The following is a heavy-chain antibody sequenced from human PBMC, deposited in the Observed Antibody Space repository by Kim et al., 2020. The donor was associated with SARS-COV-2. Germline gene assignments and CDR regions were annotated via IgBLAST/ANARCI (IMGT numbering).Heavy chain of an antibody. CDR1: GYTFTSYD. CDR3: ASVSARDFWSGYYTPRGYYYYYYGMDV. Sequence: ASVKVSCKASGYTFTSYDINWVRQATGQGLEWMGWMNPNRGNTGYAQKVQGRVTMTRNTSISTAYMELGSLRSEDTAVYYCASVSARDFWSGYYTPRGYYYYYYGMDVWGQGTTVTVSS. J-gene: IGHJ6*02. V-gene: IGHV1-8*01. CDR2: MNPNRGNT. D-gene: IGHD3-3*01.